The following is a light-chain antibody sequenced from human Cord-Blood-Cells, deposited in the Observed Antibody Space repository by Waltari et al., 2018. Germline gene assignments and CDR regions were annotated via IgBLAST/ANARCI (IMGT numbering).Light chain of an antibody. CDR2: EVS. V-gene: IGLV2-18*02. CDR3: TSYTSSRTYV. Sequence: QSALTQPPSVSGSPGQSVTISCTGTSSDVGSYNRVSWYQQPPGTAPKLMIYEVSNRPSGCPDRFSGSKSCISATLPISALQAQYPADYHYTSYTSSRTYVSGTGTKVTVL. CDR1: SSDVGSYNR. J-gene: IGLJ1*01.